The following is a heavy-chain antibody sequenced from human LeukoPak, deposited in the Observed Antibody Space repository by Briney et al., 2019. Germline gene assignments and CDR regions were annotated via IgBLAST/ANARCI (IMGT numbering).Heavy chain of an antibody. Sequence: GGSLRLSFAASGFTFSRSWMSWVRQAVGKGLEWVANIKEDGSEKYYVDSVKGRFTISRDNAKNSLYLQMNSLRAEDTAVYYCVRDGRPLDYWGQGTLVTVSS. D-gene: IGHD1-1*01. V-gene: IGHV3-7*01. J-gene: IGHJ4*02. CDR2: IKEDGSEK. CDR1: GFTFSRSW. CDR3: VRDGRPLDY.